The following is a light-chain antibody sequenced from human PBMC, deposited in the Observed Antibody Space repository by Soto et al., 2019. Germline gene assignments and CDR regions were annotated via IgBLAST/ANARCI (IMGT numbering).Light chain of an antibody. Sequence: EIVMTQSPATLSVSPGERATLSCRASQSVSSNLAWYQQKPGQAPRLLIYGASTRATGIPARFSGSGSGTDFTLTISTLQSEDFAVYYGQQYNNGPPNTFGQGTKLEIK. V-gene: IGKV3-15*01. J-gene: IGKJ2*01. CDR2: GAS. CDR3: QQYNNGPPNT. CDR1: QSVSSN.